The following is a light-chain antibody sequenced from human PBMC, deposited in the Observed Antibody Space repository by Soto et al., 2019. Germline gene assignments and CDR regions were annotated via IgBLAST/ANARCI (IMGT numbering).Light chain of an antibody. CDR3: QQYDGWPRT. V-gene: IGKV3-15*01. Sequence: EIVMTPSPATPSVSPGETATLSCRASQRVGINLAWYQQKPGQAPRLLIYSASTRASGIPDRFSGSGSGTEFTLTISSLQSEDFAFFYCQQYDGWPRTFGQGTKVDIK. J-gene: IGKJ1*01. CDR2: SAS. CDR1: QRVGIN.